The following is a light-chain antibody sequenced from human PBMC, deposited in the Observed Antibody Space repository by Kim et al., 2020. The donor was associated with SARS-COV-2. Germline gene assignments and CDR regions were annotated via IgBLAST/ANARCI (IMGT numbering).Light chain of an antibody. J-gene: IGKJ4*01. Sequence: IVLTQSPGTLSLSPGERTTLSCRASQTVISSSLAWYQQKPGQAPRLLIYGASSRATGVPDRFSGGGSGTDFTLTISSLEPEDIAVYFCQQYGRPPLPFGGGTKVDIK. V-gene: IGKV3-20*01. CDR1: QTVISSS. CDR3: QQYGRPPLP. CDR2: GAS.